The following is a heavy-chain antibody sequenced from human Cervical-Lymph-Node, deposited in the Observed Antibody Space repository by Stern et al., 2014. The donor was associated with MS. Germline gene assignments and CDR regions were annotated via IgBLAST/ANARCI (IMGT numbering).Heavy chain of an antibody. V-gene: IGHV1-24*01. D-gene: IGHD3-3*01. CDR2: FDPEDGET. CDR3: ATDRDDFRSGYSAPTKGYGLDV. CDR1: GYTLTEFS. Sequence: QLVQSGAEVKKPGASVKISCKVSGYTLTEFSMHWVRQAPGKGLEWMGGFDPEDGETIYAQKFQGRVTMTEDTSTDTAYMELSSLRSEDTAVYYCATDRDDFRSGYSAPTKGYGLDVWGQGTTVTVTS. J-gene: IGHJ6*02.